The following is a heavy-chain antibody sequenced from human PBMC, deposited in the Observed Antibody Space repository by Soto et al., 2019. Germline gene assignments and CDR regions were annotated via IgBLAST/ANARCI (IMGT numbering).Heavy chain of an antibody. D-gene: IGHD5-18*01. CDR2: VYHRGTT. V-gene: IGHV4-59*01. CDR1: GASTSNYH. Sequence: SETLSLTCSVSGASTSNYHYSWIRQLPGKGLEWIGYVYHRGTTYYTPSLKSRVNMSVDTSTNEFYLNLKSVTAADTAVYYCALGGYNYGRPFDFWGQGTLVTVSS. CDR3: ALGGYNYGRPFDF. J-gene: IGHJ4*02.